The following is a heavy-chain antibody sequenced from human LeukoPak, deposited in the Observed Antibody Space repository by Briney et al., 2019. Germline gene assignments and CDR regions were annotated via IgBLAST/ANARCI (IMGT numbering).Heavy chain of an antibody. D-gene: IGHD6-19*01. CDR2: IYYSGST. Sequence: SETLSLTCTVSGDSITSSAFYWGWIRQAPGKGLEWIGYIYYSGSTNYNPSLKSRVTISVDTSKNQFSLKLSSVTAADTAVYYCARSKWLVDLNWFDPWGQGTLVTVSS. J-gene: IGHJ5*02. CDR3: ARSKWLVDLNWFDP. V-gene: IGHV4-61*05. CDR1: GDSITSSAFY.